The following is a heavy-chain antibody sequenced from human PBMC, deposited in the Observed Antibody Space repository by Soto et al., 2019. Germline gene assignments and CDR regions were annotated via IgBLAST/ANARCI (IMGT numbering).Heavy chain of an antibody. CDR3: ARKQAAAGYYYYGMDV. D-gene: IGHD6-13*01. CDR1: GGSISRGPYF. Sequence: AETLSLTCTVSGGSISRGPYFWGWIRQPPGKGLEWIGSISYSGSTYYNPSLKSRVTISVDTSKNQFSLKLSSVTAADTAVYYCARKQAAAGYYYYGMDVWGQGTTVTVSS. V-gene: IGHV4-39*01. J-gene: IGHJ6*02. CDR2: ISYSGST.